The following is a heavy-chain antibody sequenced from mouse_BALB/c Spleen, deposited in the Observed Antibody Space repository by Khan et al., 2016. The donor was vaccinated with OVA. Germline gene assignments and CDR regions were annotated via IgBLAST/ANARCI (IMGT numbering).Heavy chain of an antibody. V-gene: IGHV9-4*02. D-gene: IGHD2-14*01. Sequence: QIQLVQSGPELKKPGETVRISCKASGYTFTTAGMQWVQKMPGKGLKWIGWINTHSGVPKYAEDFKGRFAFSLETSASTAYLQITNLKNEDTAAYFCARGRAAYYRNDRGAMEYWGQGTSVTVSS. J-gene: IGHJ4*01. CDR1: GYTFTTAG. CDR2: INTHSGVP. CDR3: ARGRAAYYRNDRGAMEY.